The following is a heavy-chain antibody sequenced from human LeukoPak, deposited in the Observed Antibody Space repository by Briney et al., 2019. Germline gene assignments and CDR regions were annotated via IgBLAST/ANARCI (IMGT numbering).Heavy chain of an antibody. J-gene: IGHJ6*03. CDR3: TTDIWERDYYYYYYMDV. CDR2: IKSKTDGGTT. V-gene: IGHV3-15*01. D-gene: IGHD1-26*01. Sequence: GGSLRLSCAASGFTFSNAWMSWVRQAPWKGLEWVGRIKSKTDGGTTDYAAPVKGRFTISRDDSKNTLYLQMNSLKTEDTAVYYCTTDIWERDYYYYYYMDVWGKGTTVTVSS. CDR1: GFTFSNAW.